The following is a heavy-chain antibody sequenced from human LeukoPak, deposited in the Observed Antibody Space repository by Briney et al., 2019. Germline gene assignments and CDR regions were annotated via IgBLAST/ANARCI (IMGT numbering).Heavy chain of an antibody. CDR2: IKPNSGGT. CDR3: AKVDIVAYYYYGMDV. V-gene: IGHV1-2*02. CDR1: GYTFTGYY. J-gene: IGHJ6*02. Sequence: ASVNVSCMASGYTFTGYYMHWVRQAPGQGLEWMGWIKPNSGGTNYAQKFQGRVTITRDTSISTAYMELSRLRSDDTAVYYCAKVDIVAYYYYGMDVWGQGTTVTVSS. D-gene: IGHD5-12*01.